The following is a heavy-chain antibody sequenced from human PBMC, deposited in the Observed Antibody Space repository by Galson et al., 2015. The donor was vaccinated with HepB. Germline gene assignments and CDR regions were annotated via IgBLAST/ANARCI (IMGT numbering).Heavy chain of an antibody. D-gene: IGHD3-10*01. CDR1: GFTFSSYS. J-gene: IGHJ6*02. V-gene: IGHV3-21*01. Sequence: SLRLSCAASGFTFSSYSMNWVRQAPGKGLEWVSSISSSSSYIYYADSVKGRFTISRDNAKNSLYLQMNSLRAEDTAVYYCARVFRPKGTMVRGVIYGMDVWGQGTTVTVSS. CDR3: ARVFRPKGTMVRGVIYGMDV. CDR2: ISSSSSYI.